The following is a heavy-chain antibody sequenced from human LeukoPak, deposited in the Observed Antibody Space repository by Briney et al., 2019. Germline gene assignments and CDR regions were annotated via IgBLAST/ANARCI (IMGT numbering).Heavy chain of an antibody. J-gene: IGHJ1*01. CDR2: ITSTSDTI. Sequence: GGSLRLSCAASGFTFSSYSVNWVRQAPGKGLEWLSYITSTSDTIYYADSVKGRFTISRDNAKNSLYLQMNSLRAEDTAVYYCASFPWDLRPTWGQGTLVSVAS. D-gene: IGHD1-26*01. CDR1: GFTFSSYS. V-gene: IGHV3-48*01. CDR3: ASFPWDLRPT.